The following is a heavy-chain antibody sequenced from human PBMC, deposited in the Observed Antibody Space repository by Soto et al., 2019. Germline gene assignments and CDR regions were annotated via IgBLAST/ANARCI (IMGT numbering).Heavy chain of an antibody. V-gene: IGHV4-4*02. J-gene: IGHJ4*02. D-gene: IGHD6-19*01. CDR2: IFQSGTT. Sequence: QVELQESGPGLVKTSGALSLTCAVSGGSISSGHWWSWVRQPPGEGLEWIGEIFQSGTTNYNPSVESRVIISMDKSKNQFSLEVISVTAADTAVYFCARHIAVAGTWGFDYWGQGTLVTVSS. CDR3: ARHIAVAGTWGFDY. CDR1: GGSISSGHW.